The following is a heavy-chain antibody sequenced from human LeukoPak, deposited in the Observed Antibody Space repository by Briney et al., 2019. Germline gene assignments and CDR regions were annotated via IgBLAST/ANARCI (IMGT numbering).Heavy chain of an antibody. Sequence: PGGSLRLSCVVSEFTFSSLWMHWARQAPGQGLVWVSRINTDGTTTNYADSVKGRFTISRDNAKNTLYLQMNSLRADDTAVYYCATAGNYRFDYWGQGTLVTVSS. CDR2: INTDGTTT. CDR1: EFTFSSLW. D-gene: IGHD5-24*01. CDR3: ATAGNYRFDY. J-gene: IGHJ4*02. V-gene: IGHV3-74*01.